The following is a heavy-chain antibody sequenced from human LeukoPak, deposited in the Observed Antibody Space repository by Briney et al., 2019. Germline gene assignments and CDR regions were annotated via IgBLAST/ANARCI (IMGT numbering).Heavy chain of an antibody. J-gene: IGHJ4*02. D-gene: IGHD2-2*01. Sequence: SETLSLTCVVSGASISRGGYSWSWIRQPPGKGLEWIGYIYHSGSTYYNPSLKSRVTISMDRSKNQVSLNLSSVTAADTAVYYCASPLGYCSSTNCYGDYWGQGTLVTVSS. V-gene: IGHV4-30-2*01. CDR2: IYHSGST. CDR3: ASPLGYCSSTNCYGDY. CDR1: GASISRGGYS.